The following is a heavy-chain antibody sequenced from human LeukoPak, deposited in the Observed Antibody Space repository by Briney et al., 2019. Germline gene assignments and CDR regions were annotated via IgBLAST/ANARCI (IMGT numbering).Heavy chain of an antibody. Sequence: GGSLRLSCAASGFTFSNYVMHWVRQAPGKGLEWVAVISYDGSNKYYADSVKGRFTISRDNSKNTLYLQMNSLRPEDTAVYYCARDMFMTTVTAEYFQHWGQGTLVTVSS. CDR1: GFTFSNYV. CDR3: ARDMFMTTVTAEYFQH. J-gene: IGHJ1*01. CDR2: ISYDGSNK. V-gene: IGHV3-30*03. D-gene: IGHD4-17*01.